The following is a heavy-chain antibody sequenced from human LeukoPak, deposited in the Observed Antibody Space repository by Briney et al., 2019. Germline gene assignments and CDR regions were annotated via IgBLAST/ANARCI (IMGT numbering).Heavy chain of an antibody. J-gene: IGHJ6*04. V-gene: IGHV3-53*01. CDR1: GFTVSSNY. Sequence: GGSLRLSCAASGFTVSSNYMSWVGQAPGRRLEWVSVIYSGGSTYYADSVKGRFTISRDNSKNTLYLQMNSLRAEDTAVYYCARTPGYCSGGSCYSGYYYGMDVWGKGTTVTVSS. CDR3: ARTPGYCSGGSCYSGYYYGMDV. CDR2: IYSGGST. D-gene: IGHD2-15*01.